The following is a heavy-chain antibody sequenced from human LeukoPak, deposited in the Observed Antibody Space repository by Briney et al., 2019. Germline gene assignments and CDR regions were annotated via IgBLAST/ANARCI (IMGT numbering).Heavy chain of an antibody. V-gene: IGHV1-18*01. Sequence: VASVEVSCKASGYTFTSYGISWVRQAPGQGLEWMGWISAYNGNTNYAQKLQGRVTMTTDTSTSTAYMELRSLRSDDTAVYYCASVRGYSGYDLKRGYSYGDDYWGQGTLVTVSS. D-gene: IGHD5-12*01. CDR2: ISAYNGNT. CDR1: GYTFTSYG. J-gene: IGHJ4*02. CDR3: ASVRGYSGYDLKRGYSYGDDY.